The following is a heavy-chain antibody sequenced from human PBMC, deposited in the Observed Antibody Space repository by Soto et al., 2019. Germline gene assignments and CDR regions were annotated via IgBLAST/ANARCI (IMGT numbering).Heavy chain of an antibody. CDR2: IYYSGST. D-gene: IGHD3-10*01. CDR1: GGSISSSSYY. CDR3: ARGVILWFGVLSRRGGYHYYMDV. V-gene: IGHV4-39*01. Sequence: SETLSLTCTVSGGSISSSSYYWGWIRQPPGKGLEWIGSIYYSGSTYYNPSLRSRVTISVDTSKNQFSLKLSSVTAADTAVYYCARGVILWFGVLSRRGGYHYYMDVWGKGTSLTVSS. J-gene: IGHJ6*03.